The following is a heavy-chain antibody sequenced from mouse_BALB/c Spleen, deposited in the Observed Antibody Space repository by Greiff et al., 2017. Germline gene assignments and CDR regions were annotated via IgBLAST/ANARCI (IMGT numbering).Heavy chain of an antibody. D-gene: IGHD2-1*01. J-gene: IGHJ2*01. V-gene: IGHV1-7*01. Sequence: VQLKQSGAELAKPGASVKMSCKASGYTFTSYWMHWVKQRPGQGLEWIGYINPSTGYTEYNQKFKDKATLTADKSSSTAYMQLSSLTSEDSAVYYCARLGGNYGYFDYWGQGTTLTVSS. CDR3: ARLGGNYGYFDY. CDR1: GYTFTSYW. CDR2: INPSTGYT.